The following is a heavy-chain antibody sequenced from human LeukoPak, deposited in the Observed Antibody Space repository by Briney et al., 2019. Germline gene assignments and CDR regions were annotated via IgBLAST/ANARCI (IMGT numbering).Heavy chain of an antibody. V-gene: IGHV4-4*09. Sequence: SETLSLTCTVAGGSISSYYWSWIRQPPGKGLEWIGYIYTSGSTNYNPSLKSRVTISVDTSKDQFSLKLSSVTAADTAVYYCARLGDYSNPFYYMDVWGKGTTVTVPS. CDR1: GGSISSYY. J-gene: IGHJ6*03. D-gene: IGHD4-11*01. CDR3: ARLGDYSNPFYYMDV. CDR2: IYTSGST.